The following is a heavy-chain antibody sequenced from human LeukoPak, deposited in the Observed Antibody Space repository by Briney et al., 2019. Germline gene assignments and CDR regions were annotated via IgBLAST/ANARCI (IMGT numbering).Heavy chain of an antibody. CDR2: ISGSGGNT. D-gene: IGHD1-1*01. J-gene: IGHJ4*02. V-gene: IGHV3-23*01. CDR3: AKCLTSTGTCYFDY. CDR1: GFTFSNYA. Sequence: GGPLRLSCAASGFTFSNYAMSWVRQAPGEVLEWVSAISGSGGNTYYADSVNGRFTISRDNSQNTFFLQMNSLRADDTAIYYCAKCLTSTGTCYFDYWGQGTLVTVSS.